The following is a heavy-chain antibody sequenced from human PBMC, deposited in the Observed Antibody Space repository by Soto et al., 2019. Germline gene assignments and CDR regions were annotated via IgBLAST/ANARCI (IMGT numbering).Heavy chain of an antibody. Sequence: GGSLRLSCAASGFTFSSYAMSWVRQAPGKGLEWVSAISDSGGSRYYADSVKGRFTISRDNSKNTLYLQMYSLRAEDTAIYYWAKESSSSEYYYYGMDVWGQGTMVTVSS. CDR1: GFTFSSYA. CDR2: ISDSGGSR. D-gene: IGHD6-6*01. J-gene: IGHJ6*02. V-gene: IGHV3-23*01. CDR3: AKESSSSEYYYYGMDV.